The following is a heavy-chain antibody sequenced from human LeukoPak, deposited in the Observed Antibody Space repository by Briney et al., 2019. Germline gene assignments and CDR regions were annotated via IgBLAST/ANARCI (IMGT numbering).Heavy chain of an antibody. D-gene: IGHD6-13*01. CDR3: AKGGSSWWNYFDY. V-gene: IGHV3-23*01. CDR2: ISGSGGST. Sequence: QAGGSLRLSCAASGFTFSSYAMSWVRQAPGKGLEWVSAISGSGGSTYYADSVKGRFTISRDNSKNTLYLQMNSLRAEDTAVYYCAKGGSSWWNYFDYWGQGTLVTVSS. J-gene: IGHJ4*02. CDR1: GFTFSSYA.